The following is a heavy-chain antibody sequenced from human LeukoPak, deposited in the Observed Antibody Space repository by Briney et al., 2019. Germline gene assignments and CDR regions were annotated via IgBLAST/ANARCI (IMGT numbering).Heavy chain of an antibody. CDR2: INPNSGGT. CDR1: GYTFTGYY. Sequence: ASVKVSCKASGYTFTGYYMHWVRQAPGQGLEWMGWINPNSGGTNYAQKFQGRVTMTRDTSISTAYMELSRLRSDDTAVYYWARGGLRGSYYEYFHHWGQGTLVSVSS. D-gene: IGHD1-26*01. J-gene: IGHJ1*01. CDR3: ARGGLRGSYYEYFHH. V-gene: IGHV1-2*02.